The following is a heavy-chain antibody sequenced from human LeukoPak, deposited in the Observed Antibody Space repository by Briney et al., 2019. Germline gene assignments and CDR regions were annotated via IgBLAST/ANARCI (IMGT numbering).Heavy chain of an antibody. Sequence: SETLSLTCTVSGGSISSSSYYWGWIRQPPGKGLEWIGSIYYSGSTNYNPSLKSRVTISVDKSKNQFSLKLSSVTAADTAVYYCARGPQQWLVHWGQGTLVTVSS. J-gene: IGHJ4*02. CDR2: IYYSGST. CDR1: GGSISSSSYY. V-gene: IGHV4-39*07. D-gene: IGHD6-19*01. CDR3: ARGPQQWLVH.